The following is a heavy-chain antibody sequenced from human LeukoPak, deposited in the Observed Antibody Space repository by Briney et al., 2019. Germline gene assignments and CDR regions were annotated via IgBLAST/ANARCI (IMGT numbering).Heavy chain of an antibody. CDR2: IYISGSGST. J-gene: IGHJ6*03. CDR1: GGSISSYY. Sequence: SETLSLTCTVSGGSISSYYWSWIRQPAGKGLEWIGRIYISGSGSTNYNPSLKSRVTMSVDTSKNQFSLKLSSVTAADTAVYYCARVNSYGSGSYYNRYYYYYMDVWGKGTTVTISS. D-gene: IGHD3-10*01. CDR3: ARVNSYGSGSYYNRYYYYYMDV. V-gene: IGHV4-4*07.